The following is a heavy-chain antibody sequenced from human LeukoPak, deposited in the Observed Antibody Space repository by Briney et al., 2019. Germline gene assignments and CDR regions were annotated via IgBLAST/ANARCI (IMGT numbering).Heavy chain of an antibody. J-gene: IGHJ4*02. CDR3: ARDSYYYDSSGYYYLDY. Sequence: SETLSLTCTVSGGSTSSSNYYWGWIRQPPGKGLEWIGGIHYSGNTYYNPSLKSRVIISVDTSKNQFSLKLSSVTAADTAVYYCARDSYYYDSSGYYYLDYWGQGTLVTVSS. V-gene: IGHV4-39*07. CDR1: GGSTSSSNYY. CDR2: IHYSGNT. D-gene: IGHD3-22*01.